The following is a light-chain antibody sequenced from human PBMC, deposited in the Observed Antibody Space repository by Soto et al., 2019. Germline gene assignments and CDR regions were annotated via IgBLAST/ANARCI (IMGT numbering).Light chain of an antibody. Sequence: EIVMTQSPATLSVSPGERVTFSCRASQSVTSNLAWYQHKPGQTPRLLIYGASTGATGIPARFSGSGSGTEFTLTINSLQSEDFAIYYCQQCDNWPVTFGGGTKVEIK. V-gene: IGKV3-15*01. CDR1: QSVTSN. CDR3: QQCDNWPVT. CDR2: GAS. J-gene: IGKJ4*01.